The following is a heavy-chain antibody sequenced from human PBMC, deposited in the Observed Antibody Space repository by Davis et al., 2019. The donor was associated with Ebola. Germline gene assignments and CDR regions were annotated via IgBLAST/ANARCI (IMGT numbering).Heavy chain of an antibody. CDR3: TTLSTVTTIYFDL. J-gene: IGHJ2*01. Sequence: GESLKISCAASGFTFSSYAMHWVRQAPGKGLEWVGRIKSKIDGGTTDYAEPVKDRFAISRDDSKNTLYLQMNSLKIEDTAVYYCTTLSTVTTIYFDLWGRGTLVTVSS. CDR2: IKSKIDGGTT. V-gene: IGHV3-15*01. D-gene: IGHD4-17*01. CDR1: GFTFSSYA.